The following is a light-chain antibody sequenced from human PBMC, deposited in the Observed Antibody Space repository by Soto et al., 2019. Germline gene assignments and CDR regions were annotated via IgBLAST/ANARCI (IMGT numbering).Light chain of an antibody. CDR3: QSWDTSLSGSV. CDR1: SSNIGAGYD. V-gene: IGLV1-40*01. Sequence: QSVLTQPPSVSGAPGQRVTISCTGSSSNIGAGYDVNWYQQLPGTAPKLLIYGNTNRPSGVPDRFSGSKSGISGSLAISGLQTEDEAEYYCQSWDTSLSGSVFGGGTKLTVL. J-gene: IGLJ2*01. CDR2: GNT.